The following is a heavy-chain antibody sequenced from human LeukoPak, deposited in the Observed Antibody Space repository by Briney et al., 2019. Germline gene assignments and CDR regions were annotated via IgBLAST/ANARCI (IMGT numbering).Heavy chain of an antibody. D-gene: IGHD3-22*01. Sequence: SETLSLTCAVYGGSFSGYYWSWIRQPPGKGLEWIGEINHSGSTNYNPSLKSRVTISVDTSKNQFSLKLSTWTAADTAVYYCARGRGIVAHGMDVWGQGTTVTVSS. J-gene: IGHJ6*02. CDR3: ARGRGIVAHGMDV. V-gene: IGHV4-34*01. CDR1: GGSFSGYY. CDR2: INHSGST.